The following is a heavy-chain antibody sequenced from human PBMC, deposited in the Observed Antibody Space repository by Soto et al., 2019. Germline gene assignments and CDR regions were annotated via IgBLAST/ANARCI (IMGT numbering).Heavy chain of an antibody. CDR2: VSHDGRNT. V-gene: IGHV3-30*18. CDR1: GFTFSDYA. Sequence: VQLVESGGGVVQPGRSLRLSCAASGFTFSDYAMHWVRQAPGKGLEWVAVVSHDGRNTHYAYSVQGRFTISRDSSKNTVSLEMTSLRAEATAVYYWAKGGRQWLVTSDFNYWGQGALVTVSS. J-gene: IGHJ4*02. D-gene: IGHD6-19*01. CDR3: AKGGRQWLVTSDFNY.